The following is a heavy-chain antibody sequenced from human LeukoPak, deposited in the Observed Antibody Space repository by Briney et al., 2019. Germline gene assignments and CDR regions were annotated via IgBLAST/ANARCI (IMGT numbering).Heavy chain of an antibody. CDR2: ISSSGSTI. D-gene: IGHD5-18*01. J-gene: IGHJ4*02. Sequence: GGSLRLSCAASGFTFSDYYMSWIRQAPGKGLEWVSYISSSGSTIYYADSVKGRFTISRDNSKNTVYLQMNSLRGEDTAVYYCARGRNVDTSMVNDYWGQGTLVTVSS. V-gene: IGHV3-11*04. CDR3: ARGRNVDTSMVNDY. CDR1: GFTFSDYY.